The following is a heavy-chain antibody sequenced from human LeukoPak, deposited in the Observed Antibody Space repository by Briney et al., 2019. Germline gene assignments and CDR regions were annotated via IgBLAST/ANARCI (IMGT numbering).Heavy chain of an antibody. CDR2: INHSGST. D-gene: IGHD2-2*01. CDR1: GGSFSGYY. V-gene: IGHV4-34*01. Sequence: SETLSLTCVVYGGSFSGYYWSWIRQPPGKGLEWIGEINHSGSTNYNPSLKSRVTISVDTSKNQFSLKLSSVTAADTAVYYCARGKSQLLYSYYYYMDVWGKGTTVTVSS. CDR3: ARGKSQLLYSYYYYMDV. J-gene: IGHJ6*03.